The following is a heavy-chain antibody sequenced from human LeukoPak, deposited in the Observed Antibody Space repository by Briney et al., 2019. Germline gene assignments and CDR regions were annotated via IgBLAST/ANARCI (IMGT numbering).Heavy chain of an antibody. Sequence: GGSLRLSCAASGFTFSSYEMNWVRQAPGKGLEWVSYISSSDCTIYYADSVKGRFTISRDNAKNSLYLQMNSLRAEDTAVYYCARGIQLWSPWDYWGQGTLVTVSS. CDR1: GFTFSSYE. CDR3: ARGIQLWSPWDY. D-gene: IGHD5-18*01. CDR2: ISSSDCTI. J-gene: IGHJ4*02. V-gene: IGHV3-48*03.